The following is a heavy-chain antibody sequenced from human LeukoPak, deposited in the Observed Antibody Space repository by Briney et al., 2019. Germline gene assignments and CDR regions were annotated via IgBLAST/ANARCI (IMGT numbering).Heavy chain of an antibody. J-gene: IGHJ4*02. CDR2: TSSSSSTI. CDR1: GLTFSSYS. D-gene: IGHD3-10*01. Sequence: TGGSLRLSCAASGLTFSSYSMNWVRQAPGKGLEWVSYTSSSSSTIYYADSVKGRFTISRDNAKNSLYLQMNSLRDEDTAVYYCARDYHHGSGSWNFDYWGQGTLVTVSS. V-gene: IGHV3-48*02. CDR3: ARDYHHGSGSWNFDY.